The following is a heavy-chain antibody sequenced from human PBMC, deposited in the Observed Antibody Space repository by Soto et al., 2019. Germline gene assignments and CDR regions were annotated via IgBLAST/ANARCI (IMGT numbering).Heavy chain of an antibody. D-gene: IGHD3-10*01. CDR2: IYNLGNT. CDR1: GGSISSSSSY. CDR3: ARFKSGEAGDDAFDI. V-gene: IGHV4-39*06. Sequence: PSETLSLTCTVSGGSISSSSSYWGWNRQPPEKGLEKVGSIYNLGNTYYNQSLGSRVSISVDRSKNQFPLKLSSVTAADTAVYYCARFKSGEAGDDAFDIWGQGTMVTVSS. J-gene: IGHJ3*02.